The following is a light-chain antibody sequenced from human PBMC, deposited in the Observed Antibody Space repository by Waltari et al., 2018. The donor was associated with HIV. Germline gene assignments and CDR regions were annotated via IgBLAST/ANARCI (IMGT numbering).Light chain of an antibody. J-gene: IGLJ3*02. Sequence: QSVLTQPPSASGTPGQRVTISCSGSSSNIGSNTVSWYQQVPGTAPKVFIYINEDRPAGVPDRFSGSKSGTSASLAISGLQSEDEADYYCATWDDSLNGWVFGGGTKVTVL. CDR3: ATWDDSLNGWV. CDR1: SSNIGSNT. CDR2: INE. V-gene: IGLV1-44*01.